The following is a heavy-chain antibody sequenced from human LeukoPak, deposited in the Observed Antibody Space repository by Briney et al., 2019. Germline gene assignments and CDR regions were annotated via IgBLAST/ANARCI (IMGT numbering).Heavy chain of an antibody. Sequence: PGGSLRLSCAASGFTFSSYWMHWVRQAPGKGLVRVSRINSDGSDTNYADSVKGRFTISRDNAKNTLYLQMNSLRVEDTAIYYCARGGSPPEALGDAFDIWGQGTMDTVSS. J-gene: IGHJ3*02. D-gene: IGHD1-26*01. V-gene: IGHV3-74*01. CDR3: ARGGSPPEALGDAFDI. CDR1: GFTFSSYW. CDR2: INSDGSDT.